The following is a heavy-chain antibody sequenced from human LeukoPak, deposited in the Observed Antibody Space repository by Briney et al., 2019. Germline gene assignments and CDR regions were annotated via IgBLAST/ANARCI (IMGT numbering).Heavy chain of an antibody. V-gene: IGHV4-61*02. CDR2: IYISGST. Sequence: SETLSLTCTVSGGSISSGSYYWSWIRQPAGKGLEWIGRIYISGSTNYNPSLKSRVTISVDTSKNQFSLKLSSVTAADTAVYYCARDLPYYYDSSGYWLDAFDIWGQGTMVTVSS. D-gene: IGHD3-22*01. CDR1: GGSISSGSYY. J-gene: IGHJ3*02. CDR3: ARDLPYYYDSSGYWLDAFDI.